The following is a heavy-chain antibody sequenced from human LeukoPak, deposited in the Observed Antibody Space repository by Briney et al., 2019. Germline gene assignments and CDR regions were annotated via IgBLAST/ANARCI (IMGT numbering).Heavy chain of an antibody. Sequence: GGSLRLSCAASGFTFSSYGMSWVRQAPGKGLEWVSAISGSGGSTYYADSVKGRFTISRDNSKNTLYLQMNSLGAEDTAVYYCARESRPYSYGSPMDVWGKGTTVPVSS. CDR1: GFTFSSYG. CDR2: ISGSGGST. J-gene: IGHJ6*03. V-gene: IGHV3-23*01. D-gene: IGHD5-18*01. CDR3: ARESRPYSYGSPMDV.